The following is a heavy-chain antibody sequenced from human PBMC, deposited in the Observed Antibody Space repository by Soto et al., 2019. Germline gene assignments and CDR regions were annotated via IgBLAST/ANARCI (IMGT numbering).Heavy chain of an antibody. CDR1: VASFSSFS. V-gene: IGHV4-59*01. D-gene: IGHD5-12*01. CDR2: IYYSGST. CDR3: ARDHIVATIGAFDI. J-gene: IGHJ3*02. Sequence: QFKLRRSGQGLLKPSKPLSLPCTVSVASFSSFSWAWFGKPPGRGLEWIGYIYYSGSTNYNPSLKSRVTMSVDTSKTQFSLKLSSVTAADTAVYYCARDHIVATIGAFDIWGQGTMVTVSS.